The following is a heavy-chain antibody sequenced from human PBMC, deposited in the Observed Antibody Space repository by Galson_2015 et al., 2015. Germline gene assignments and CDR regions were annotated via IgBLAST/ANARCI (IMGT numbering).Heavy chain of an antibody. CDR3: AKVLLWFGELGGFDY. V-gene: IGHV3-23*01. CDR2: ISGSGGST. Sequence: SLRLSCAASGFTFSSYAMSWVRQAPGKGLEWVSAISGSGGSTYYADSVKGRFTISRDNSKNTLYLQMNSLRAEDTAVYYCAKVLLWFGELGGFDYWGQGTLVTVSS. CDR1: GFTFSSYA. J-gene: IGHJ4*02. D-gene: IGHD3-10*01.